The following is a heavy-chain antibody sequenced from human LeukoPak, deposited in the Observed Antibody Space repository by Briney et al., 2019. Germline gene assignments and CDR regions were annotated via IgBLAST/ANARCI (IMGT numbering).Heavy chain of an antibody. V-gene: IGHV4-39*07. D-gene: IGHD6-13*01. CDR2: INHSGST. CDR1: GGSISSSSYY. J-gene: IGHJ3*02. CDR3: ARGRVYSSSWAPHSKGLDI. Sequence: PSETLSLTCTVSGGSISSSSYYWGWIRQPPGKGLEWIGEINHSGSTNYNPSLKSRVTISVDTSKNQFSLKLSSVTAADTAVYYCARGRVYSSSWAPHSKGLDIWGQGTMVTVSS.